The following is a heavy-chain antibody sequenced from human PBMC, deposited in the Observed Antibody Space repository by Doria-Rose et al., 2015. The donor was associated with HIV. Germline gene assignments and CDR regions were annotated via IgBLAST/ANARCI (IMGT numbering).Heavy chain of an antibody. Sequence: QVQLQESGAGLVKPSETLSLTCAVFGGSFSGYYWSWIRQRPRKGLEWIGEINHSGSTNYKTSLKSRVTISLEPSKNLFSLKLSSVTAADTAVYYCARGLLRGGWNDVDYYYGMDVWGQGTTVTVSS. D-gene: IGHD1-1*01. CDR2: INHSGST. J-gene: IGHJ6*02. CDR3: ARGLLRGGWNDVDYYYGMDV. V-gene: IGHV4-34*01. CDR1: GGSFSGYY.